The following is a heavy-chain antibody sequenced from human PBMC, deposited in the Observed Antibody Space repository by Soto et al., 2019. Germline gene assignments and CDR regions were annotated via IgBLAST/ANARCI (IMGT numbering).Heavy chain of an antibody. CDR2: ISGSGGNT. CDR1: GFTFSSYA. J-gene: IGHJ6*02. CDR3: AMLNSGSYSYHGMDV. Sequence: EVQLLESGGDLVQPGGSLRLSCAASGFTFSSYAMNWFRQAPGKGLEWVSAISGSGGNTFYADSVKGRFTISRDNSKNTLFLQMHSLRAEDTAIYYCAMLNSGSYSYHGMDVWGQGTTVTVSS. V-gene: IGHV3-23*01. D-gene: IGHD1-26*01.